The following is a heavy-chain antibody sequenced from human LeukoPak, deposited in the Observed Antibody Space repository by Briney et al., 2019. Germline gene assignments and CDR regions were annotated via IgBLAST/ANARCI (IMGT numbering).Heavy chain of an antibody. J-gene: IGHJ6*03. D-gene: IGHD3-10*01. CDR3: ARGAYGSGSYYARSHYYYYYMDV. CDR2: IYTSGST. CDR1: GGSTSTVDYY. Sequence: PSETLSLTCILSGGSTSTVDYYCSWIRQPAGKGLEWIGRIYTSGSTNYNPSLKSRVTMSVDTSQNQFSLKMSSVTAEDTAVYYCARGAYGSGSYYARSHYYYYYMDVWGKGTTVTISS. V-gene: IGHV4-61*02.